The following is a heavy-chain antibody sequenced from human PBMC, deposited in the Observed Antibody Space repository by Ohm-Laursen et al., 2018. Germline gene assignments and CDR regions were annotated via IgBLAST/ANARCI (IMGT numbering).Heavy chain of an antibody. CDR2: ISAYNGNT. CDR1: GYTFTSYG. Sequence: ASVKVSCKASGYTFTSYGISWVRQAPGQGLEWMGWISAYNGNTNYAQKLQGRVTMTTDTSLKTAYMELSSLRSDDTAVYYCARDETGDAIDVCGQGTTVTVSS. D-gene: IGHD7-27*01. CDR3: ARDETGDAIDV. J-gene: IGHJ6*02. V-gene: IGHV1-18*01.